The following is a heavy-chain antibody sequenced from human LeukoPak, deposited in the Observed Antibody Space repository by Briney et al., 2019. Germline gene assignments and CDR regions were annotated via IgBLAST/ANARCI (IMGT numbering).Heavy chain of an antibody. J-gene: IGHJ4*02. Sequence: SQTLSLTCAVSGGSISSGGYSWSWIRQPPGKGLEWIGYIYHSGSTYYNPSLKSRVTISVDTSKNQFSLKLSSVTAADTAVYYCARGTYSSSWWMPLDYWGQGTLVTVSS. CDR3: ARGTYSSSWWMPLDY. D-gene: IGHD6-13*01. V-gene: IGHV4-30-2*01. CDR1: GGSISSGGYS. CDR2: IYHSGST.